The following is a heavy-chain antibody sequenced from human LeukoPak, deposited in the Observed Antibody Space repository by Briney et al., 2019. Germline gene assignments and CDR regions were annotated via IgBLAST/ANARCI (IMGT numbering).Heavy chain of an antibody. D-gene: IGHD6-13*01. J-gene: IGHJ4*02. Sequence: PGGSLRLSCAASGFTFSSYAMSWVRQAPGKGLEWVSAISGSGGSTYYADSVKGRFTISRDNSKNTLYLQMNSLRAEDTAVYYCAKEGYSSSWYSRRRNFDYWGQGTLVTVSS. V-gene: IGHV3-23*01. CDR3: AKEGYSSSWYSRRRNFDY. CDR2: ISGSGGST. CDR1: GFTFSSYA.